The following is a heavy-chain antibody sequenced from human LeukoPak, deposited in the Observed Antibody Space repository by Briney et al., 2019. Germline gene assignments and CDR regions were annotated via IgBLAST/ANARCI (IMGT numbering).Heavy chain of an antibody. J-gene: IGHJ5*02. D-gene: IGHD3-9*01. V-gene: IGHV1-2*02. CDR3: ARDKTIFGPPAWFDP. CDR1: GYTFTGYY. CDR2: INPNSGGT. Sequence: ASVKVSCKASGYTFTGYYMHWVRQAPGHGLEWMGWINPNSGGTNYAQKFQGRVTMTRDTSISTAYMELSRLRSDDTAVYYCARDKTIFGPPAWFDPWGQGTLVTVSS.